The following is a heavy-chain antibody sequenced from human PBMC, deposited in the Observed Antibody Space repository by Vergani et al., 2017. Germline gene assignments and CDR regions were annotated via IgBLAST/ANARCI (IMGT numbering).Heavy chain of an antibody. CDR2: IYYSGST. Sequence: QVQLQESGPGLVKPSETLSLTCTVSGGSISSYYWRWIRQPPGKGLEWIGYIYYSGSTNYNPSLKSRVTISVDTSKNQFSLKLSSVTAADTAVYYCARDDRYCTGGSCYPGAFDIWGQGTMVTVSS. V-gene: IGHV4-59*01. J-gene: IGHJ3*02. CDR3: ARDDRYCTGGSCYPGAFDI. D-gene: IGHD2-15*01. CDR1: GGSISSYY.